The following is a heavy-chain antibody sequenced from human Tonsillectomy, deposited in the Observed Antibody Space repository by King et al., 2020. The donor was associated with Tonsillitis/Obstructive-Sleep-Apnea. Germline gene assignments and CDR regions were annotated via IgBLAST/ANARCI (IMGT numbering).Heavy chain of an antibody. CDR1: GGSFSGSY. CDR2: INHSGST. V-gene: IGHV4-34*01. Sequence: VQLQQWGAGLLKPSETLSLTCAVFGGSFSGSYWSWIRQPPGKGLEWIGEINHSGSTNYSPSLKSRVTVSVDTSRNQFSLKLNSVTAAVSAVYYCANCGDYRDYYFDFWGQGTLVTVSS. CDR3: ANCGDYRDYYFDF. D-gene: IGHD4-17*01. J-gene: IGHJ4*02.